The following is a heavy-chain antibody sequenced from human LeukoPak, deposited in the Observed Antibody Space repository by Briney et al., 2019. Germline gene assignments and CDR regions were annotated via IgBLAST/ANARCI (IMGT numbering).Heavy chain of an antibody. Sequence: ASVKVSCKASGYTFTSYYMHWVRQAPGQGLEWMGIINPSGGSTSYAQKFQGRVTMTRDTSTSTVYMELSSLRSEDTAVYYCARHDLVVSGTLGWFDPWGQGTLVSVSS. J-gene: IGHJ5*02. V-gene: IGHV1-46*01. D-gene: IGHD2-2*01. CDR2: INPSGGST. CDR3: ARHDLVVSGTLGWFDP. CDR1: GYTFTSYY.